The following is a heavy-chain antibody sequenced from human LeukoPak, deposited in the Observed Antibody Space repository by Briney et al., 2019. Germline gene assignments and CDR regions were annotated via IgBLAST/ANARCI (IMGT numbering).Heavy chain of an antibody. Sequence: PSETLSPTCTVSGSSISSYYWSWIRQPPGKGLEWIGYIYYSGSTNYNPSLKSRVTISVDTSKNQFSLKLSSVTAADTAVYYCARGQATIPTYYFDYWGQGTLVTVSS. CDR3: ARGQATIPTYYFDY. CDR2: IYYSGST. V-gene: IGHV4-59*01. CDR1: GSSISSYY. J-gene: IGHJ4*02. D-gene: IGHD5-12*01.